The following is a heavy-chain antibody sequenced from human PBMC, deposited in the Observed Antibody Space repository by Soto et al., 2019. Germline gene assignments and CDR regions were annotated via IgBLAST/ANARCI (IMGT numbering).Heavy chain of an antibody. V-gene: IGHV1-18*01. CDR2: ISAYNGNT. CDR1: GYTFTSYG. D-gene: IGHD6-13*01. J-gene: IGHJ6*02. Sequence: ASVKVSCKASGYTFTSYGISWVRQAPGQGLEWMGWISAYNGNTNYAQKFQGWVTMTRDTSISTAYMELSRLRSDDTAVYYCARDIRYSSSWYSYYYYGMDVWGQGTTVTVSS. CDR3: ARDIRYSSSWYSYYYYGMDV.